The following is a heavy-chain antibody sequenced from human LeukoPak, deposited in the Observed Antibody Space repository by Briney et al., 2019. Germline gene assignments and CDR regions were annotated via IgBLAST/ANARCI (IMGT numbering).Heavy chain of an antibody. V-gene: IGHV4-34*01. CDR2: INHRGST. D-gene: IGHD3-10*01. CDR1: CGSFSGYY. CDR3: ARRVIQRRHYYVSGSYLVWFDP. Sequence: SETLSLTCAVYCGSFSGYYWSWIRQPPGKGLEWIGGINHRGSTNYKPSLKSRVPISVDTSKNQFSLKLSSVTAADTAVYYCARRVIQRRHYYVSGSYLVWFDPWGQGTLVTVSS. J-gene: IGHJ5*02.